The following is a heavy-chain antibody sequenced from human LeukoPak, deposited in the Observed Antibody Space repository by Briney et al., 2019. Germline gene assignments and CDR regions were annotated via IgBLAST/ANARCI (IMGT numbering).Heavy chain of an antibody. Sequence: SQTLSLTCTVSGGSISSGSYYWSWIRQPAGRGLEWIGRIYTSGSTNHNPSLKSRVTISVDTSKNQFSLKLSSVTAADTALYYCARDSLLPSAMGYYYMDVWGKGTTVTVSS. D-gene: IGHD2-2*01. V-gene: IGHV4-61*02. CDR3: ARDSLLPSAMGYYYMDV. CDR2: IYTSGST. CDR1: GGSISSGSYY. J-gene: IGHJ6*03.